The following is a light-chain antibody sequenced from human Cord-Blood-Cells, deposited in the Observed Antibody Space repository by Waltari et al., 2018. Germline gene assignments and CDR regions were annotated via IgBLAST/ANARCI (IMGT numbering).Light chain of an antibody. CDR1: QSISSG. CDR3: QQYNSYSVT. V-gene: IGKV1-5*03. CDR2: KAS. J-gene: IGKJ4*01. Sequence: DIQMNQSTSTLSASVGDRVTITCPASQSISSGLAWYQQKPGKAPKLLTYKASSLESGVPSRFSGSGSGTEFTLTISSLQPDDFATYYCQQYNSYSVTFGGGTKVEIK.